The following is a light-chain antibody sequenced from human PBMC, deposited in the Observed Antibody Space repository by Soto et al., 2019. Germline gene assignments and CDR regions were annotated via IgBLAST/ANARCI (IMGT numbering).Light chain of an antibody. CDR1: QSVASN. J-gene: IGKJ2*01. CDR2: GAS. V-gene: IGKV3-15*01. CDR3: QQYTNWPQT. Sequence: EIVMTQSPATLSVSPGDRATLSCRASQSVASNLAWYQHKPGQAPRVLIYGASTRATGIPARFSGSGSGTEFTLTIRSLQSEDFAVYYCQQYTNWPQTFGQGTKLEIK.